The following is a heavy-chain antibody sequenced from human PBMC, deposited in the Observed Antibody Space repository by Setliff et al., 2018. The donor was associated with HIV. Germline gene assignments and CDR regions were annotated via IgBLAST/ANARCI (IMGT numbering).Heavy chain of an antibody. V-gene: IGHV7-4-1*02. CDR2: INTETGNP. Sequence: ASVKVSCKASGYTFTTYGISWVRQAPGQGFEWMGWINTETGNPMYAQGFRGRFVFSLDTYVSTTYLQINSLKAEDTAMYYCARVGSYWSTFDYWGQGALVTVSS. D-gene: IGHD1-26*01. CDR1: GYTFTTYG. CDR3: ARVGSYWSTFDY. J-gene: IGHJ4*02.